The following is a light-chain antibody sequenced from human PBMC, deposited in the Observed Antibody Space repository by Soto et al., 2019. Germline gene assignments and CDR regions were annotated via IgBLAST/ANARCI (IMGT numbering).Light chain of an antibody. CDR1: SSDVGTYNY. Sequence: QSALTQPRSVSGPPGQSVSISCSGTSSDVGTYNYVSWYQQHPGEAPKLMIYDVSKRPSGVPDRFSGSKSGNTASLTISGLQAEDEADYYCCSYAGGYTHAVFGGGTKLTVL. CDR3: CSYAGGYTHAV. J-gene: IGLJ2*01. CDR2: DVS. V-gene: IGLV2-11*01.